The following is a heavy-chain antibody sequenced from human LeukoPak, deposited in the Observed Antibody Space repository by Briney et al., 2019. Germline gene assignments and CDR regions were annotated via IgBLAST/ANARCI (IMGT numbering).Heavy chain of an antibody. CDR1: GFTFDNHA. CDR3: VRDAGSGWYTLFDH. D-gene: IGHD6-19*01. J-gene: IGHJ4*02. V-gene: IGHV3-9*01. CDR2: ISLDSTVI. Sequence: GRSLRLSCAVSGFTFDNHAMHWVRQAPGQGLEWVSGISLDSTVIDYPDSVKGRFTISRDTARNSLYLQMNSLRVEDTALYYCVRDAGSGWYTLFDHWGQGTLVAVSA.